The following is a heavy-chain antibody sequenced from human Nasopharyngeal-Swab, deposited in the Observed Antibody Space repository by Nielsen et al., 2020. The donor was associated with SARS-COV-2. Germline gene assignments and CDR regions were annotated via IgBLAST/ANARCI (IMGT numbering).Heavy chain of an antibody. Sequence: ASVKVSCKASGYTFTGYYMHWVRQAPGQGLEWMGWINPNSGGTNYAQKFQGWVTMTRDTPISTAYMELSRLRSDDTAVYYCARLYCGGDCSYYYYYGMDVWGQGTTVTVSS. CDR1: GYTFTGYY. V-gene: IGHV1-2*04. CDR2: INPNSGGT. D-gene: IGHD2-21*02. J-gene: IGHJ6*02. CDR3: ARLYCGGDCSYYYYYGMDV.